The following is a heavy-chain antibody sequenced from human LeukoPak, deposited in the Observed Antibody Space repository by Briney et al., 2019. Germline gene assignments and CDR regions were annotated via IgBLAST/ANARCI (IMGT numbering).Heavy chain of an antibody. CDR3: ARGALYSGYEGDFDY. J-gene: IGHJ4*02. Sequence: PGGSLRLSCAASGFTFSSHAMHWVRQAPGKGLEWVAVISYDGSNKYYADSVKGRFTISRDNSKNTLYLQMNSLRAEDTAVYYCARGALYSGYEGDFDYWGQGTLVTVSS. V-gene: IGHV3-30-3*01. CDR2: ISYDGSNK. D-gene: IGHD5-12*01. CDR1: GFTFSSHA.